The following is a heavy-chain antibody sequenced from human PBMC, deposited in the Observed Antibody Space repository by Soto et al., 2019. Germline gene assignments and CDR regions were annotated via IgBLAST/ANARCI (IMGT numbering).Heavy chain of an antibody. V-gene: IGHV4-61*01. CDR1: GGSVSSASYY. J-gene: IGHJ4*02. CDR3: ARACEDLYFDY. CDR2: VYYTGST. Sequence: ASETLSLTCTVSGGSVSSASYYWSWIRQPPGKGLEWIGYVYYTGSTNYNPSLKSRVTISVDTSKNQFSLKLTSVTAADSAMYYCARACEDLYFDYWGQGTLVTVSS.